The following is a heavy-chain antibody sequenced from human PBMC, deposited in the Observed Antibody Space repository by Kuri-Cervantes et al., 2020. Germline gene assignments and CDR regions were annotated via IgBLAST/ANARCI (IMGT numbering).Heavy chain of an antibody. CDR1: GGSFSGYY. CDR3: ARGFGRSGYSSSWYGPHNWFDP. Sequence: SQTLSLTCAVYGGSFSGYYWTWVRQPPGKGLEWIGEMNHSGSTNYNPSLKSRVTISVDTSKNQFSLKLSSVTAADTAVYYCARGFGRSGYSSSWYGPHNWFDPWGQGTLVTVSS. CDR2: MNHSGST. D-gene: IGHD6-13*01. J-gene: IGHJ5*02. V-gene: IGHV4-34*01.